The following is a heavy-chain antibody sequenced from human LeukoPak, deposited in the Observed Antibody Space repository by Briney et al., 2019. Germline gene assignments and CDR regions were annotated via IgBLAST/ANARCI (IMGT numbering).Heavy chain of an antibody. V-gene: IGHV3-53*01. Sequence: SGGSVRLSCAASGFSVSTIYMTWVRQAPGKGLEWVSLIYPAGGTYYADSVKGRFTISRDSSNNTLYLQMNSLRAEDTAVYYCARGGYGYGLDYWGQGTLVTVSS. D-gene: IGHD5-18*01. CDR1: GFSVSTIY. CDR3: ARGGYGYGLDY. CDR2: IYPAGGT. J-gene: IGHJ4*02.